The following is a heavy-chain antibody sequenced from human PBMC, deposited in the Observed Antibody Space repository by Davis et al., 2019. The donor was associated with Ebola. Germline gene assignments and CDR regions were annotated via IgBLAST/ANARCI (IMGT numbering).Heavy chain of an antibody. CDR1: GGSISSYY. D-gene: IGHD6-13*01. CDR3: ARDQAAAGTEWFDP. J-gene: IGHJ5*02. V-gene: IGHV4-59*01. CDR2: IYYSGST. Sequence: PGGSLRLSCTVSGGSISSYYWSWIRQPPGKGLEWIGYIYYSGSTNYNPSLKSRVTISVDTSKNQFSLKLSSVTAADTAVYYCARDQAAAGTEWFDPWGQGTLVTVSS.